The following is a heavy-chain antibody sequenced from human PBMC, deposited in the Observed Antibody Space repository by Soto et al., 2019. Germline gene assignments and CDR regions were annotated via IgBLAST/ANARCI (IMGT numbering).Heavy chain of an antibody. Sequence: GGSLRLSCAASGFTVSSNYMSWVRQAPGKGLEWVSIIYTGGSTYYADSVKGRFTISRDNSKNTLYLQMNSLRAEDTAVYYCARGRDGYNWESFDYWGQGTLVTVSS. CDR1: GFTVSSNY. V-gene: IGHV3-53*01. CDR2: IYTGGST. D-gene: IGHD5-12*01. CDR3: ARGRDGYNWESFDY. J-gene: IGHJ4*02.